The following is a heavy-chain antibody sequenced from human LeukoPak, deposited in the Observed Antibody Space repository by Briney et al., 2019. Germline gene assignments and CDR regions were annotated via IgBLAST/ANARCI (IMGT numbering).Heavy chain of an antibody. V-gene: IGHV3-15*01. CDR3: TTDFTYYYDSSGYYRSY. CDR1: RFTFSNAW. D-gene: IGHD3-22*01. Sequence: GGSLRLSCAASRFTFSNAWMSWVRQAPGNGLEWVGRIKSKTDGGTTDYAAPVKGRFTISRDDSKNTLYLQMNSLKTEDTGVYYCTTDFTYYYDSSGYYRSYWGQGTLVTVSS. CDR2: IKSKTDGGTT. J-gene: IGHJ4*02.